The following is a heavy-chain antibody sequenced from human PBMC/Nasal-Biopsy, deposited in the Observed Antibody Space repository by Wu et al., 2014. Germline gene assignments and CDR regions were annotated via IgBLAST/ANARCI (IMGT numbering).Heavy chain of an antibody. V-gene: IGHV3-33*08. CDR1: GFTFSNYG. CDR2: ISFDGTAK. Sequence: RLSCASSGFTFSNYGMQWVRQAPGKGLEWVAVISFDGTAKYYADSVKGRFTVSRDNSENTLYLQMNILSAEDTAIYYCARERGSQLPLDYWGRGTLVTVSS. D-gene: IGHD5-12*01. CDR3: ARERGSQLPLDY. J-gene: IGHJ4*02.